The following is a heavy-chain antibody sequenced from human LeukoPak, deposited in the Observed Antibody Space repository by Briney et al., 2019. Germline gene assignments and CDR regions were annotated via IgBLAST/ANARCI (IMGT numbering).Heavy chain of an antibody. CDR3: ARHEESMVRGVGIDY. CDR1: GGSISTYY. D-gene: IGHD3-10*01. CDR2: ISYSGST. J-gene: IGHJ4*02. V-gene: IGHV4-59*08. Sequence: PSETLSLTCTVSGGSISTYYWSWIRQPPGKGLEWIGYISYSGSTNYNPSLKSRVTISVDTSKNQFSLKLSSVTAADTAVYYCARHEESMVRGVGIDYWGQGTLVTVSS.